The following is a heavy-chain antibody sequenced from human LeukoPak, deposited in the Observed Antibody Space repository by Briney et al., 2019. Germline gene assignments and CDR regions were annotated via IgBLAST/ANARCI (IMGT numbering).Heavy chain of an antibody. Sequence: GGSLRLSCAASGFTLSSHGMTWVRQASGKGLEWISTIRASGAYTFYADSVKGRFSISRDNSKNTLYLQMNSLRAEDTAVYYCAKAYYYDSSGYYYWGQGTLVTVSS. D-gene: IGHD3-22*01. CDR2: IRASGAYT. V-gene: IGHV3-23*01. J-gene: IGHJ4*02. CDR3: AKAYYYDSSGYYY. CDR1: GFTLSSHG.